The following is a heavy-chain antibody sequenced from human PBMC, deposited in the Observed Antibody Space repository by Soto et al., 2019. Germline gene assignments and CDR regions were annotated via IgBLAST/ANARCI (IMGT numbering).Heavy chain of an antibody. J-gene: IGHJ4*02. V-gene: IGHV4-59*08. D-gene: IGHD3-9*01. CDR2: IYYRGNT. CDR1: GGSISSYY. CDR3: ARQPGYYDILTGYSTYYFDY. Sequence: SETLSLTCTVSGGSISSYYWNWIRQPPGKGLEWIGYIYYRGNTNYNPSLKSRVTISVDTSKNQSSLKLSSVTAADTAVYYCARQPGYYDILTGYSTYYFDYWGQGTPVTVSS.